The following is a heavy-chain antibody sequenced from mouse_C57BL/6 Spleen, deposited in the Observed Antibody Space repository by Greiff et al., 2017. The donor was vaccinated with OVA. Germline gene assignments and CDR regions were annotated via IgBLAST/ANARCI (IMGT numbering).Heavy chain of an antibody. CDR2: IDPSDSET. CDR3: ARDYGSSYWYFDV. V-gene: IGHV1-52*01. CDR1: GYTFTSYW. Sequence: VQLQQPGAELVRPGSSVKLSCKASGYTFTSYWMHWVKQRPIQGLEWIGNIDPSDSETHYNQKFKDKATLTVDKSSSTAYMQLSSLTSEDSAVYYCARDYGSSYWYFDVWAQGPRSPSHQ. D-gene: IGHD1-1*01. J-gene: IGHJ1*03.